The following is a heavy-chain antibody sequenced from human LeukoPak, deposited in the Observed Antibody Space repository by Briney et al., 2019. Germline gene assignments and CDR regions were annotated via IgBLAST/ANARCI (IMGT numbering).Heavy chain of an antibody. CDR2: ISAAGGIT. CDR1: GFTFSSYA. Sequence: GSLRLSCAASGFTFSSYAMSWVRQATGKGLEWVSTISAAGGITYYADSVKGRFTISRDNSKNTLFLQMSSLRAEDTAVYYCARMGATTSAFDIWGQGTMVTVSS. CDR3: ARMGATTSAFDI. J-gene: IGHJ3*02. V-gene: IGHV3-23*01. D-gene: IGHD1-26*01.